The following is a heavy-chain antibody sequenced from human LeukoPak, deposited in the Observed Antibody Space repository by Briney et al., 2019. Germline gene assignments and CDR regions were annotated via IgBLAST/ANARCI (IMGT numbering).Heavy chain of an antibody. J-gene: IGHJ6*03. D-gene: IGHD5-18*01. CDR2: IKQDGSEK. V-gene: IGHV3-7*01. CDR3: ARVYSYGYSYYYYYMDV. Sequence: GGSLRLSCAASGFTFSSYWRSWVRQAPGKGLEWVANIKQDGSEKYYVDSVKGRFTISRDNAKNSLYLQMNSLRAEDTAVYYCARVYSYGYSYYYYYMDVWGKGTTVTVSS. CDR1: GFTFSSYW.